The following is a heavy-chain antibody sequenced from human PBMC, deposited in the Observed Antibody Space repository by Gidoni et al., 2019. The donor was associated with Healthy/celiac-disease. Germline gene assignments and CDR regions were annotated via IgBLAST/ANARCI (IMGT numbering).Heavy chain of an antibody. J-gene: IGHJ4*02. CDR2: INAGNGNT. V-gene: IGHV1-3*05. Sequence: QVQLVQSGAEEQKPGASVKVSCKASGYTFTSYAMHWVRQAPGQRLEWMGWINAGNGNTKYSQKFQGRVTITRDTSASTAYMELSSLRSEDTAVYYCARAVANYFDYWGQGTLVTVSS. D-gene: IGHD5-12*01. CDR1: GYTFTSYA. CDR3: ARAVANYFDY.